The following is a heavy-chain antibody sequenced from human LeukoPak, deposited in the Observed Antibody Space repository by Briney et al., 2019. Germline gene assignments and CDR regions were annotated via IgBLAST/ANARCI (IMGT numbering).Heavy chain of an antibody. Sequence: SETLSLTCTVSGGSISGYYWSWIRQPPGKGLEWIGYIYDTGISKYNPSLKSRVTMSIDTSKNQFSLNLSSVTAADTAVFYCARETTLMGYASGLGFNYWGQGTLVTVSS. CDR1: GGSISGYY. J-gene: IGHJ4*02. D-gene: IGHD6-19*01. CDR3: ARETTLMGYASGLGFNY. CDR2: IYDTGIS. V-gene: IGHV4-59*01.